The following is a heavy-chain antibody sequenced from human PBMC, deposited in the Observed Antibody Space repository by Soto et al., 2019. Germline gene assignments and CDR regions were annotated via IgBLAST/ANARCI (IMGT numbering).Heavy chain of an antibody. CDR3: VQDASGNSLAY. D-gene: IGHD1-26*01. Sequence: QVQLVQSGAEVKKPGSSVKVSCKASGGTFSSYTMSWVRQAPGQGLEWMGGIIPIFGAAKNAQKFQDRLTVTADESTSTAYMELRSLRSEDSAVYYCVQDASGNSLAYWGQGTLVIVSS. CDR2: IIPIFGAA. J-gene: IGHJ4*02. CDR1: GGTFSSYT. V-gene: IGHV1-69*01.